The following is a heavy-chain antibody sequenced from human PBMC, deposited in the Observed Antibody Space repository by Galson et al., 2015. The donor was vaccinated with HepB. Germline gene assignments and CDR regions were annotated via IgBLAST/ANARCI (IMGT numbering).Heavy chain of an antibody. J-gene: IGHJ4*02. D-gene: IGHD6-6*01. V-gene: IGHV1-2*04. CDR3: ARGAYSSSPPYFDY. CDR2: INPNSGGT. CDR1: GSTFTGYY. Sequence: SVTVSCKASGSTFTGYYMHWVRQAPGQGLEWMGWINPNSGGTNYAQKFQGWVTMTRDTSISTAYMELSRLRSDDTAVYYCARGAYSSSPPYFDYWGQGTLVTVSS.